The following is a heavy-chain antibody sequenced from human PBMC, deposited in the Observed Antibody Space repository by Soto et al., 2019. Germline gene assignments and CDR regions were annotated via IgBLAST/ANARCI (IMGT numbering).Heavy chain of an antibody. J-gene: IGHJ4*02. V-gene: IGHV3-23*01. Sequence: PGGSLRLSCAASGFTFSSYAMSWVRQAPGKGLEWVSAIGGSGGNTYYADSVKGRFTISRDNSKNTLYLQMNSLRAEDTAIYYCTKGFYDSSSSYSPFDYWGQGT. D-gene: IGHD3-22*01. CDR2: IGGSGGNT. CDR1: GFTFSSYA. CDR3: TKGFYDSSSSYSPFDY.